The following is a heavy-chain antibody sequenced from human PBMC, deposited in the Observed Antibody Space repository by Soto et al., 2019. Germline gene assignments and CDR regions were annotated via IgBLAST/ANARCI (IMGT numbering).Heavy chain of an antibody. D-gene: IGHD6-6*01. CDR1: GGSFSGYY. CDR2: INHSGST. CDR3: AREGGQLGRFDY. V-gene: IGHV4-34*01. Sequence: QVLLQQWGAGLLKPSETLSLTCAVYGGSFSGYYWSWIRQPPGKGLEWIGEINHSGSTNYNPSLKSRVTIAVETSKNQFSLRLSSVTAADTAVYYCAREGGQLGRFDYWGQGTLVTVSS. J-gene: IGHJ4*02.